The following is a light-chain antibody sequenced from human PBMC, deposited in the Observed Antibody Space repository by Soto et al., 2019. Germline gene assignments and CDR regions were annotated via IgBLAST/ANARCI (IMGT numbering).Light chain of an antibody. CDR3: QLFGCTTFR. CDR2: GAS. CDR1: QSVSSSY. V-gene: IGKV3-20*01. Sequence: GTLSLSKEERATLYCRASQSVSSSYLAGYQQRPGQAPRLLIYGASTRATGIPARFSGSGSGTEFTLTINSLQSEDFAGYYCQLFGCTTFRFGQVTRLE. J-gene: IGKJ5*01.